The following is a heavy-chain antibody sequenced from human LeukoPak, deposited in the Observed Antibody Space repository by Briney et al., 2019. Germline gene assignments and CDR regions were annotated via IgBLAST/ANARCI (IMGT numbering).Heavy chain of an antibody. Sequence: GGSLRLSCAASGFTFSSYWMHWGRQAPGKGLVWVSRINIDASSTTYADSVKGRFTISRDNALNTLYLQMNSLRAEDTAVYYCASPLRAKWDYDAFDIWGQGTMVTVSS. CDR2: INIDASST. J-gene: IGHJ3*02. CDR1: GFTFSSYW. V-gene: IGHV3-74*01. D-gene: IGHD1-26*01. CDR3: ASPLRAKWDYDAFDI.